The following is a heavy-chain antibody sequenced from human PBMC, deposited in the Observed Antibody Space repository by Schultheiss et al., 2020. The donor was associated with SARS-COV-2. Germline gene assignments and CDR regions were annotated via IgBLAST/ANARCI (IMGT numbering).Heavy chain of an antibody. V-gene: IGHV4-39*07. Sequence: SETLSLTCTVSGGSISSSSYYWGWIRQPPGKGLEWIGYIYHSGSTNYNPSLKSRVTISVDTSKNQFSLKLSSVTAADTAVYYCARDGYGASWGQGTLVTVSS. D-gene: IGHD4-17*01. CDR3: ARDGYGAS. J-gene: IGHJ5*02. CDR1: GGSISSSSYY. CDR2: IYHSGST.